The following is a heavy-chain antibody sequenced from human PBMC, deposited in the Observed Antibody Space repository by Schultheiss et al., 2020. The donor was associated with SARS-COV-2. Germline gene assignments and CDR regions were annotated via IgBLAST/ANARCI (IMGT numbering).Heavy chain of an antibody. V-gene: IGHV4-31*03. J-gene: IGHJ4*02. CDR1: GGSISSGTYF. CDR3: ARTLLRFLDPYYFDY. Sequence: SETLSLTCTVSGGSISSGTYFWSWIRQQPGKGLEWIGYVYYSGSTFYNPSLRSRVTISVDKSKNQFSLKLSSVTAADTAVYYCARTLLRFLDPYYFDYWGQGTLVTVPS. D-gene: IGHD3-3*01. CDR2: VYYSGST.